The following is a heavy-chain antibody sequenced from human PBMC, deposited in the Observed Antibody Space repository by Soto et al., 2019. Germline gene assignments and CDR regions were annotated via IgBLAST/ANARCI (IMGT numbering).Heavy chain of an antibody. CDR3: ARDFVEGATGFDY. J-gene: IGHJ4*02. D-gene: IGHD3-3*01. CDR2: IWDDGSNK. V-gene: IGHV3-33*01. CDR1: GFTFSSYG. Sequence: QVQLVESGGGVVQPGRSLRLSCAASGFTFSSYGMHWVRQAPGKGLEWVAVIWDDGSNKYYADSVKGRFTISRDNSNNPLDVKMNCLMAEDTAEYDCARDFVEGATGFDYWGQGTLVTVFS.